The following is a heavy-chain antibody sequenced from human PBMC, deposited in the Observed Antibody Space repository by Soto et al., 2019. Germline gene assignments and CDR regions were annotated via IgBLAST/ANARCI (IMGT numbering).Heavy chain of an antibody. CDR2: IHYSGRT. D-gene: IGHD3-22*01. V-gene: IGHV4-31*11. J-gene: IGHJ5*02. Sequence: SETLSLTCAVTGGSITSGAYYWTWIRQHPGKGLEWIAYIHYSGRTYYNPSLKSRVTISVDTSNNQFSLKLSSVTAADTAVYYCARYYFDSSGYSNWFDPWGQGTLVTVS. CDR1: GGSITSGAYY. CDR3: ARYYFDSSGYSNWFDP.